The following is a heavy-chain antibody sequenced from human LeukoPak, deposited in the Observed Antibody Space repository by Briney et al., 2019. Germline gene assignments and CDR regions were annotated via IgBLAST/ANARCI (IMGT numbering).Heavy chain of an antibody. J-gene: IGHJ6*03. CDR2: IIPIFGTA. CDR1: GGTFSSYA. V-gene: IGHV1-69*13. Sequence: SVKVSCKASGGTFSSYAISWVRQAPGQGLEWMGGIIPIFGTANYAQKFQGRVTITADESTSTAYMELSSLRSEDTAVYYCARDLRCSSTSCYSYYYYYMDVWGKGTTVTVSS. CDR3: ARDLRCSSTSCYSYYYYYMDV. D-gene: IGHD2-2*01.